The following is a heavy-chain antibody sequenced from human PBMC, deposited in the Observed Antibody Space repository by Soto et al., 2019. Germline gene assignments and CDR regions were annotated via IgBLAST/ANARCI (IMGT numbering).Heavy chain of an antibody. CDR3: AKDRYYYGSGSIPGLSDY. CDR1: GFTFNSYA. D-gene: IGHD3-10*01. CDR2: ISGSGGST. Sequence: PGGSLRLSCAASGFTFNSYAMSWVRQAPGKGLEWVSAISGSGGSTYYADSVKGRFTISRDNSKNTLYLQMNSLRAEDTAVYYCAKDRYYYGSGSIPGLSDYWGQGTLVTVSS. V-gene: IGHV3-23*01. J-gene: IGHJ4*02.